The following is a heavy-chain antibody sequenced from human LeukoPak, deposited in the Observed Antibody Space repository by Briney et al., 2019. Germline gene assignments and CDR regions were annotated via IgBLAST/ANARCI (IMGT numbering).Heavy chain of an antibody. Sequence: GGSLRLSCAASGFTFRSYGMHWVRQAPGKGLEWVAFIRYDGSIKYYADSVKGRFTISRDNSKNTLYLQMNSLRAEDTAVYYCAKDKYSPFDYWGQGILVTVSS. CDR2: IRYDGSIK. V-gene: IGHV3-30*02. CDR3: AKDKYSPFDY. J-gene: IGHJ4*02. D-gene: IGHD5-18*01. CDR1: GFTFRSYG.